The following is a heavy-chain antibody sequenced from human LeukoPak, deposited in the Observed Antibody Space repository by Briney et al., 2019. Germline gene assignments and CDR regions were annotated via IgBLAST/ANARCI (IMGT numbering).Heavy chain of an antibody. V-gene: IGHV3-23*01. CDR2: ISDSGDST. D-gene: IGHD2-2*01. CDR1: GFTFSNSA. Sequence: PGGSLRLSCAASGFTFSNSAMSWVRQAPGKGLEWVSSISDSGDSTYFADSVKARFTISRDNSKNTLYLQMNSLRAEDTAVYYCAKDRDVVVPAAHDYWGQGTLVTVSS. CDR3: AKDRDVVVPAAHDY. J-gene: IGHJ4*02.